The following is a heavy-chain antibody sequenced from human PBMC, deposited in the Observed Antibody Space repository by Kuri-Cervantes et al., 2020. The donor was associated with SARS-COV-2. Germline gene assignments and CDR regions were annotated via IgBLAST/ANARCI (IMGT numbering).Heavy chain of an antibody. D-gene: IGHD4-11*01. CDR1: GFSLSTSGVG. CDR3: VRIRAATVIADY. Sequence: SGPTLVKPTQTPTLTCTFSGFSLSTSGVGVGWIRQPPGKALEWLALIYWDDDKRYGPSLKSRLTITKDTSKNQVVLTMTNMDPVDTATYYCVRIRAATVIADYWGQGTLVTVSS. CDR2: IYWDDDK. J-gene: IGHJ4*02. V-gene: IGHV2-5*05.